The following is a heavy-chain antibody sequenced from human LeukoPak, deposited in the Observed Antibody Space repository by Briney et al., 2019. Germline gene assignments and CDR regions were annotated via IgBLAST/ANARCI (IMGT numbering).Heavy chain of an antibody. V-gene: IGHV3-30*02. D-gene: IGHD4-17*01. CDR2: IRYDGSIK. CDR1: GFTFSSYG. J-gene: IGHJ6*03. CDR3: AKGIDYGDYMDV. Sequence: GGSLRLSCAASGFTFSSYGIHWVRQAPGKGLEWVAFIRYDGSIKYYADSVKGRFTISRDNSKDTLYLQMNSLRAEDTAVCYCAKGIDYGDYMDVWGKGTTVTVSS.